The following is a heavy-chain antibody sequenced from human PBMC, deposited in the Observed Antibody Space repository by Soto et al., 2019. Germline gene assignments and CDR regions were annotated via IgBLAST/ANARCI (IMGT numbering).Heavy chain of an antibody. J-gene: IGHJ5*02. V-gene: IGHV1-2*04. D-gene: IGHD3-3*01. CDR3: ARGGRDYDFWSGSTVSRFDP. Sequence: ASVKVSCKASGYTFTGYYMHWVRQAPGQGLEWMGWINPNSGGTNYAQKFQGWVTMTRDTSKNQSSLKLSSVTAADTAVYYCARGGRDYDFWSGSTVSRFDPWGQGTLVTVSS. CDR1: GYTFTGYY. CDR2: INPNSGGT.